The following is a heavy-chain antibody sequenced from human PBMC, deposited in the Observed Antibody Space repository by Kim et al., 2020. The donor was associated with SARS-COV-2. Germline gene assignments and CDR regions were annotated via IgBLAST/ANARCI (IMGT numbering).Heavy chain of an antibody. CDR2: IGTAGDT. V-gene: IGHV3-13*04. J-gene: IGHJ4*02. Sequence: GGSLRLSCAASGFTFSSYDMHWVRQATGKGLEWVSVIGTAGDTYYPASVKGRFTISRENAKNSLYLQMNSLRAGDTAVYYCARAMVRGVINFDYWGQGTLVTVSS. D-gene: IGHD3-10*01. CDR1: GFTFSSYD. CDR3: ARAMVRGVINFDY.